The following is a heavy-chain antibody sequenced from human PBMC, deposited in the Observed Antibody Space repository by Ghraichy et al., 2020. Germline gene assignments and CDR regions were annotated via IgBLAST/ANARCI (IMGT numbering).Heavy chain of an antibody. CDR2: IKSDGSST. D-gene: IGHD2-15*01. V-gene: IGHV3-74*01. CDR1: GFTLSNYW. Sequence: GGSLRLSCAASGFTLSNYWMHWVRQAPGKGLVWVSRIKSDGSSTNYADSVMGRFTISRDNARNTLYLQMNSLRDEDSALYYCAREYCSGGRCFFGTGGSHFDYWGQATLVTVSS. J-gene: IGHJ4*02. CDR3: AREYCSGGRCFFGTGGSHFDY.